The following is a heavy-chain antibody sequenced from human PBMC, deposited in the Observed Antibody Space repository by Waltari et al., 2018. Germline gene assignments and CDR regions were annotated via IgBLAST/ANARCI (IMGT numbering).Heavy chain of an antibody. D-gene: IGHD7-27*01. Sequence: QVQLQESGPGLVKPSETLSLTCTVSGGSISSHYWSWIRQPPGKGLEWIGYIYYSGSTNYNPSLKSRVTISVDTSKNQFSLKLSSVTAADMAVYYCAFGNWGSIDYWGQGTLVTVSS. CDR2: IYYSGST. CDR1: GGSISSHY. CDR3: AFGNWGSIDY. V-gene: IGHV4-59*11. J-gene: IGHJ4*02.